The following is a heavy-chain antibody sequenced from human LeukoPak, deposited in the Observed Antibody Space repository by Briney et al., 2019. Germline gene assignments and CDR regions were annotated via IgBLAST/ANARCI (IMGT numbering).Heavy chain of an antibody. V-gene: IGHV4-30-4*01. Sequence: SETLPLTCTVSGGSISSGDYYWSWIRQPPGKGLEWIGYIYYSGSTYYNPSLKSRVTISVDTSKNQFSLKLSSVTAADTAVYYCARGDILTGCDYWGQGTLVTVSS. CDR2: IYYSGST. CDR3: ARGDILTGCDY. D-gene: IGHD3-9*01. J-gene: IGHJ4*02. CDR1: GGSISSGDYY.